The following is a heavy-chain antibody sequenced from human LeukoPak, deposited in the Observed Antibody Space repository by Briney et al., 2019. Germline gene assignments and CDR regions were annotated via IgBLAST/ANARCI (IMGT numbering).Heavy chain of an antibody. CDR3: AVGGVIAAIFDY. CDR2: IIPIFGTA. CDR1: GYTFTSYG. V-gene: IGHV1-69*13. Sequence: GASVKVSCKASGYTFTSYGISWVRQAPGQGLEWMGGIIPIFGTANYAQKFQGRVTITADESTSTAYMELSSLRSEDTAVYYCAVGGVIAAIFDYWGQGTLVTVSS. D-gene: IGHD6-6*01. J-gene: IGHJ4*02.